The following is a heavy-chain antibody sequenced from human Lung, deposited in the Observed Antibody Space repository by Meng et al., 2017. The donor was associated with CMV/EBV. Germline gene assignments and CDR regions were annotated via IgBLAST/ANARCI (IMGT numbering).Heavy chain of an antibody. J-gene: IGHJ4*02. CDR3: AREAGRDGYATPKFDY. D-gene: IGHD5-24*01. CDR2: IYYTGST. Sequence: QVQLQGPVPDLVKPSQTLSITCTVSGGSIGSGGSYWSWIRQHPGKGLEWIGYIYYTGSTFYNPSLKSRVTISVDTSKNQFSLKLIPATAADTAVYYCAREAGRDGYATPKFDYWGQGTLVTVSS. CDR1: GGSIGSGGSY. V-gene: IGHV4-31*03.